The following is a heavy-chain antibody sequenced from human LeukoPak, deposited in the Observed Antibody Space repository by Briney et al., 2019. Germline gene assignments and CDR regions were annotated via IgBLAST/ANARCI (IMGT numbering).Heavy chain of an antibody. V-gene: IGHV3-30*02. CDR1: GFIFSSYG. J-gene: IGHJ4*02. CDR3: AKDIGVVPAAIDY. D-gene: IGHD2-2*01. Sequence: GGSLRLSCAASGFIFSSYGMHWVRQAPGKGLEWVAFIRYDGRNKYYADSVKGRFTISRDNAKNSLYLQMNSLRAEDTALYYCAKDIGVVPAAIDYWGQGTLVTVSS. CDR2: IRYDGRNK.